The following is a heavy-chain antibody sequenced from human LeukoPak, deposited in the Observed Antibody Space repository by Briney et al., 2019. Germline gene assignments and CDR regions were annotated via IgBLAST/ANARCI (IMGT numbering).Heavy chain of an antibody. V-gene: IGHV3-64*01. CDR3: ASLPTYDDAFDI. D-gene: IGHD1-1*01. Sequence: GGSLRLSCAASGFTFSSYAMHWVRQAPGEGLEYVSAISSNGGSTYYANSVKGRFTISRDNSKNTLYLQMGSLRAEDMAVYYCASLPTYDDAFDIWGQGTMVTVSS. CDR2: ISSNGGST. J-gene: IGHJ3*02. CDR1: GFTFSSYA.